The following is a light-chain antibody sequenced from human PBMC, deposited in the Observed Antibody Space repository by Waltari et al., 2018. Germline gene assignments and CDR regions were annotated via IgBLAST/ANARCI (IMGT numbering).Light chain of an antibody. Sequence: DIQMTQSPSSLYASVGDRVTITCRASQGISNSLAWYQQKPGKAPKLLLDASSTLESGVPSRFSGSGSGTDYTLTISSLQPEDFATYYCEQYFSTPPYTFGQGTKLEI. CDR2: ASS. CDR3: EQYFSTPPYT. CDR1: QGISNS. J-gene: IGKJ2*01. V-gene: IGKV1-NL1*01.